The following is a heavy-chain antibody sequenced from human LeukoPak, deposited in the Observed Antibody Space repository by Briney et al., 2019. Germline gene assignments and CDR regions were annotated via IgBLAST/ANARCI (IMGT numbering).Heavy chain of an antibody. CDR2: IRSKAYGGTT. J-gene: IGHJ4*02. CDR3: ASRSGRQWLPYFDY. CDR1: GFTVSSNY. V-gene: IGHV3-71*01. D-gene: IGHD1-26*01. Sequence: SWGSLRLSCAASGFTVSSNYMSWVRQAPGKGLECVGFIRSKAYGGTTEYAASVKGRFTISRDDSKSIAYLQMNSLKTEDTAVYHCASRSGRQWLPYFDYWGQGTLVTGSS.